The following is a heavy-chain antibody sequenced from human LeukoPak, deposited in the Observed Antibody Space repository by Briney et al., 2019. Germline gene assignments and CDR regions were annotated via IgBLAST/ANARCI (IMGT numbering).Heavy chain of an antibody. Sequence: PGGSLRLSCAASGFTFSSYAMSWLRQAPGKGLEWVSAISGSGGSTYYADSVKGRFTISRDNSKNTLYLQMNSLRAEDTAVYYCAKVRSKSYYDSSGYYPFDYWGQGTLVTVSS. CDR2: ISGSGGST. J-gene: IGHJ4*02. CDR1: GFTFSSYA. D-gene: IGHD3-22*01. V-gene: IGHV3-23*01. CDR3: AKVRSKSYYDSSGYYPFDY.